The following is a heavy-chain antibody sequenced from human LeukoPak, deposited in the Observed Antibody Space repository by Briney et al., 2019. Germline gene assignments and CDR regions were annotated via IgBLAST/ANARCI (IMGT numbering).Heavy chain of an antibody. Sequence: ASVKVSCKASGYTFTGYYMHWVRQAPGQGLEWMGWINPNSGGTNYAQKFQGRVTMTRDTTISTAYMELGRLRSDDTAVYYCARVMYYYDKFAGYWGQGTLVTVSS. V-gene: IGHV1-2*02. CDR1: GYTFTGYY. CDR2: INPNSGGT. D-gene: IGHD3-22*01. J-gene: IGHJ4*02. CDR3: ARVMYYYDKFAGY.